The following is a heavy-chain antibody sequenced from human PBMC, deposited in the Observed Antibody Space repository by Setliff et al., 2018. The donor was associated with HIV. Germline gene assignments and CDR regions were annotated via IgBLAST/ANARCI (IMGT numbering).Heavy chain of an antibody. CDR1: NGSISNSAYY. V-gene: IGHV4-39*01. D-gene: IGHD3-22*01. CDR3: ARGRYFSYGTSGYYLDY. Sequence: SETLSLTCTVSNGSISNSAYYWGWIRQPPGKALEWIGSVYYSGSTYYNPFLKSRITISEDTSRNQFSLKLSSVTAADTAVYFCARGRYFSYGTSGYYLDYWGQGAPVTVSS. CDR2: VYYSGST. J-gene: IGHJ4*02.